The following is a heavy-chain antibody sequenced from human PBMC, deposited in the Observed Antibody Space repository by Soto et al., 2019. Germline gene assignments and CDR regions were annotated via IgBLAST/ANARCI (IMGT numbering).Heavy chain of an antibody. CDR1: GFTFSSYA. J-gene: IGHJ4*02. V-gene: IGHV3-23*01. CDR3: AKRFSKDFWSGYYTEYYFDY. D-gene: IGHD3-3*01. CDR2: ISGSGGST. Sequence: GGSLRLSCAASGFTFSSYAVSWVRQAPGKGLEWVSAISGSGGSTYYADSVKGRFTISRDNSKNTLYLQMNSLRAEDTAVYYCAKRFSKDFWSGYYTEYYFDYWGQGTLVTVSS.